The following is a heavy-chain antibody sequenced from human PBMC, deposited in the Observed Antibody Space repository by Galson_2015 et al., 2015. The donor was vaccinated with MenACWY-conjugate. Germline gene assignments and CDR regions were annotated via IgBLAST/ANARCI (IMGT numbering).Heavy chain of an antibody. Sequence: SLRLSCAASGFIFSDFGMSWVRQAPGRGLEWISLISGNSGSIYYADSVKGRFTISRDNSKNTVYLQMNSLRAEDTAVYYCAKRATQGVQNFFDPWGQGALVIVSS. CDR3: AKRATQGVQNFFDP. CDR2: ISGNSGSI. J-gene: IGHJ5*02. CDR1: GFIFSDFG. V-gene: IGHV3-23*01. D-gene: IGHD3-10*01.